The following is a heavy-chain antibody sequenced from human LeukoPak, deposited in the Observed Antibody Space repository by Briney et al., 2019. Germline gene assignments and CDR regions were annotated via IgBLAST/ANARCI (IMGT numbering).Heavy chain of an antibody. D-gene: IGHD5-18*01. CDR2: IIPIFGIA. CDR3: ATQGGTAMVYYYYGMDV. Sequence: GASVKVSCKASGYTFTSYGISWVRQAPGQGLEWMGRIIPIFGIANYAQKFQGRVTITADKSTSTAYMELSSLRSEDTAVYYCATQGGTAMVYYYYGMDVWGQGTTVTVSS. V-gene: IGHV1-69*04. J-gene: IGHJ6*02. CDR1: GYTFTSYG.